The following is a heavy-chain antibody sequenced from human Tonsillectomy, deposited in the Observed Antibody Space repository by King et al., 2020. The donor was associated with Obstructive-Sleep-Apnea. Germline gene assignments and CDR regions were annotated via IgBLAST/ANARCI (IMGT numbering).Heavy chain of an antibody. CDR2: LFYSWRT. Sequence: LQLQESGPGLVKPSETLFLTCTVSGGSISNSSYYFGWIRHPPGKGLEWFGSLFYSWRTYYNPSLKSRVTLSVDTSKNQFSLRLTSVTAADTAVYYCARPVREGYGDLCAFHIWGQGTMVTVSS. CDR3: ARPVREGYGDLCAFHI. V-gene: IGHV4-39*07. CDR1: GGSISNSSYY. J-gene: IGHJ3*02. D-gene: IGHD4-17*01.